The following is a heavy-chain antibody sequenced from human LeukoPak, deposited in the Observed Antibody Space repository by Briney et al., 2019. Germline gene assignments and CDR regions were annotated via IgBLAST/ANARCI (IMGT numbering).Heavy chain of an antibody. J-gene: IGHJ3*02. CDR2: IYHSGNS. V-gene: IGHV4-39*07. Sequence: PSETLSLTCSVSGGSISSTSYYWVWIRQPPGKGLEWIGSIYHSGNSYYNPSLRSRLTMSVDTSKNQFSLKLSSVTAADTAVYYCARGLSLRRYNWNGYAFDIWGQGTMVTVSS. CDR3: ARGLSLRRYNWNGYAFDI. CDR1: GGSISSTSYY. D-gene: IGHD1-1*01.